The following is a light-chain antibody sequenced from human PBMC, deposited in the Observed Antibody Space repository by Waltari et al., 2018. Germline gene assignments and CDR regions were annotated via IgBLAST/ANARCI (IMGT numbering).Light chain of an antibody. CDR1: ASGYGGDAS. CDR2: DVS. V-gene: IGLV2-14*01. CDR3: SSSTRSSTLV. Sequence: QSALTQPAYVSGSPGQSSTSPCTCTASGYGGDASFPWYQPHPGKAPQLMIYDVSNRPAGVSNRFFGSNAGNTASLTISGLQAEDAADYSCSSSTRSSTLVFGGGTKLTVL. J-gene: IGLJ2*01.